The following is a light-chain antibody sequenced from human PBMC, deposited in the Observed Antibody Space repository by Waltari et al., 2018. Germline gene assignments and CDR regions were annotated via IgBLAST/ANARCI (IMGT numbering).Light chain of an antibody. V-gene: IGLV1-47*01. Sequence: QSVLTQPPSASGTPGQRVTISCSGSSSNIGSNYVCLYQQLPGAAPKLLIYRSNQRPSGVPDRFSGSKSGTSASLAISELRSEDEAVYYCAAWDDSLSRLVFGAGTTVTIL. CDR3: AAWDDSLSRLV. CDR1: SSNIGSNY. CDR2: RSN. J-gene: IGLJ1*01.